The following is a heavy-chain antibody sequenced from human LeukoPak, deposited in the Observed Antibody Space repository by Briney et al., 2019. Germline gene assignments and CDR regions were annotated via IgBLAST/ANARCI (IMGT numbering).Heavy chain of an antibody. CDR2: IYYSGST. V-gene: IGHV4-39*07. CDR1: GGSISSSSYY. D-gene: IGHD6-13*01. J-gene: IGHJ4*02. CDR3: ARPGGSSWPHYFDY. Sequence: SETLSLTCTVSGGSISSSSYYWGWIRQPPGKGLEWIGSIYYSGSTYYNPSLKSRVTISVDTSKNQFSLKLSSVTAADTAVYYCARPGGSSWPHYFDYWGQGTLVTVSS.